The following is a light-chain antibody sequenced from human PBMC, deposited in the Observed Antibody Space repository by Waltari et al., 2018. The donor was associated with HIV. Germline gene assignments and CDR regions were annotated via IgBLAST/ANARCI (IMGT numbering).Light chain of an antibody. V-gene: IGLV1-51*01. CDR2: GNN. Sequence: QSVLTQPPSVSAAPGQKVTISCSGSTSNIGNDYVSWYQHVPGAAPRLLIYGNNTRPSGIPDRFSGSRSGTSATLGITGLQTGDEAHYYCGTWDRSLSAAVFGGGTKLTVL. CDR1: TSNIGNDY. J-gene: IGLJ3*02. CDR3: GTWDRSLSAAV.